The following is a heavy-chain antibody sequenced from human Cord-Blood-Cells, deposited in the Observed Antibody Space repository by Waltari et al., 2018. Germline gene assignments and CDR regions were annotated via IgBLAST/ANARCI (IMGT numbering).Heavy chain of an antibody. CDR3: AKDSESGSYFGDYYYYYGMDV. D-gene: IGHD1-26*01. Sequence: QVQLVESGGGVVQPGWSLRLSCAAYGFTLRSYGWHWVRQAPGKGLEWVAFIRYDGSNKYYADSVKGRFTISRDNSKNTLYLQMNSLRAEDTAVYYCAKDSESGSYFGDYYYYYGMDVWGQGTTVTVSS. CDR1: GFTLRSYG. V-gene: IGHV3-30*02. J-gene: IGHJ6*02. CDR2: IRYDGSNK.